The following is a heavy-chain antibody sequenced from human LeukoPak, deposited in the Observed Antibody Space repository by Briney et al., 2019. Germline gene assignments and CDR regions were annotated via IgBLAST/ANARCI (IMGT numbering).Heavy chain of an antibody. CDR3: AKDRRVRGRGAWFDP. J-gene: IGHJ5*02. Sequence: GKSLRLSCAASGFTFSSYGMHWVRQAPGKGLEWVAVISYDGSNKYYADSVKGRFTISRDNSKNTLYLQMNSLRAGDTAVYYCAKDRRVRGRGAWFDPWGQGTLVTVSS. CDR1: GFTFSSYG. V-gene: IGHV3-30*18. CDR2: ISYDGSNK. D-gene: IGHD3-10*01.